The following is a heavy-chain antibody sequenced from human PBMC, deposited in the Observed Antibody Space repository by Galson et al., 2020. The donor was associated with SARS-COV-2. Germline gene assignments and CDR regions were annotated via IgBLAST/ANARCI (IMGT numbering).Heavy chain of an antibody. CDR3: ARDLVPLVGITMIVVVEQH. J-gene: IGHJ4*02. V-gene: IGHV1-2*02. Sequence: ASVKVSCKASGYTFTGYYMHWVRQAPGQGLEWMGWINPNSGGTNYAQKFQGRVTMTRDTSISTAYMELSRLRSDDTAVYYCARDLVPLVGITMIVVVEQHWGQGTLVTVSS. CDR2: INPNSGGT. D-gene: IGHD3-22*01. CDR1: GYTFTGYY.